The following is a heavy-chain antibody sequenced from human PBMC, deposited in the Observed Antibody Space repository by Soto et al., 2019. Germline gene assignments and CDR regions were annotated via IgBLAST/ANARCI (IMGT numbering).Heavy chain of an antibody. V-gene: IGHV3-21*01. J-gene: IGHJ6*03. CDR1: GFTFSSYS. Sequence: GGSLRLSCAASGFTFSSYSMNWVRQAPGKGLEWVSSISSSSSYIYYADSVKGRFTISRDNAKNSLYLQMNSLRAEDTAVYYCARDAPHCSSTSCQIYYYYYMDVWGKGTTVTVSS. CDR2: ISSSSSYI. CDR3: ARDAPHCSSTSCQIYYYYYMDV. D-gene: IGHD2-2*01.